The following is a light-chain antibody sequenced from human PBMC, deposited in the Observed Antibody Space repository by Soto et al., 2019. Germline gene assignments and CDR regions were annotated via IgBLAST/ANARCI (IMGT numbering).Light chain of an antibody. CDR1: SSDIGGYDF. J-gene: IGLJ1*01. CDR2: EVT. CDR3: CSHAGSKNYYL. Sequence: QSALTQPPSASGSPGQSVTISCTGSSSDIGGYDFVSWYQQHPDKVPKLLIYEVTKRPSGVPDRFSGSKSGNTASLTVSGLQADDEADYYCCSHAGSKNYYLFGPGTKLTVL. V-gene: IGLV2-8*01.